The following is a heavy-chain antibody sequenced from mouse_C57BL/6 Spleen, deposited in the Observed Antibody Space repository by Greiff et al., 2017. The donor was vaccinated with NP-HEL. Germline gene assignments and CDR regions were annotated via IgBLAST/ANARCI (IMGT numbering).Heavy chain of an antibody. CDR1: GYTFTDYE. Sequence: VQLQQSGAELVRPGASVTLSCKASGYTFTDYEMHWVKQTPVHGLEWIGAIDPETGGTAYNQKFKGKAILTADKSSSPAYMALRSLTSEDSAVYSCSRRGRAGHWYFDVWGTGTTVTVSS. CDR2: IDPETGGT. V-gene: IGHV1-15*01. J-gene: IGHJ1*03. D-gene: IGHD3-3*01. CDR3: SRRGRAGHWYFDV.